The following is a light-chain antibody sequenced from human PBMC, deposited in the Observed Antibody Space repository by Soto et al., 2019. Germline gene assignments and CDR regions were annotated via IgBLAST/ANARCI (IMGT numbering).Light chain of an antibody. J-gene: IGKJ3*01. Sequence: EIVLTQSPGTLSLSPGERATLSCRASQSVSSSYLAWYQQKPGQAPRLLIYGASSRATGIPDRFSGSGSGTDFTLTISRLELEDFAVYYWQQYGTSPPVFTFGPGTKVDIK. CDR3: QQYGTSPPVFT. CDR1: QSVSSSY. V-gene: IGKV3-20*01. CDR2: GAS.